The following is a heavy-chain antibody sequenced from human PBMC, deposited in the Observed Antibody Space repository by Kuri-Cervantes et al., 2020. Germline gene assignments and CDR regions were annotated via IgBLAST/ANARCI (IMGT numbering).Heavy chain of an antibody. CDR2: IYNSGST. V-gene: IGHV4-39*01. Sequence: ESLKISCAASGFTFSSYSMNWIRQPPGKGLEWIASIYNSGSTYYNPSLKSRVTISVDTSTNQFSLRLTSVTAADTAVYYCARHGGYELGRFDYWGQGTLVTVSS. D-gene: IGHD5-12*01. CDR3: ARHGGYELGRFDY. CDR1: GFTFSSYS. J-gene: IGHJ4*02.